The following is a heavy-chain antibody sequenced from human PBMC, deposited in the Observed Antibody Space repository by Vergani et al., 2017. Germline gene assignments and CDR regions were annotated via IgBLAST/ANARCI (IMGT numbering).Heavy chain of an antibody. CDR3: ARDYRYIVVVPAAIGYYYYYYMDV. CDR2: ISAYNGNT. D-gene: IGHD2-2*01. CDR1: GYTFTSYG. Sequence: QVQLVQSGAEVKKPGASVKVSCKASGYTFTSYGISWVRQAPGQGLEWMGWISAYNGNTNYAQKLQGRVTMTTDTSTSTAYMGLRSLRSDDTAVYYCARDYRYIVVVPAAIGYYYYYYMDVWGKGTTVTVSS. V-gene: IGHV1-18*01. J-gene: IGHJ6*03.